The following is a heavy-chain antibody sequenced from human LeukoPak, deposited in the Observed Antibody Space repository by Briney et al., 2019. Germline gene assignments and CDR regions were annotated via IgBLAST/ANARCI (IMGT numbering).Heavy chain of an antibody. CDR2: ISSSSSYI. CDR1: GFTFSNYA. D-gene: IGHD6-19*01. V-gene: IGHV3-21*01. CDR3: ARDGPGVAVAGIGILDFDY. J-gene: IGHJ4*02. Sequence: NPGGSLRLSCAASGFTFSNYAMSWVRQAPGKGLEWVSPISSSSSYIYYADSVKGRFTISRDNAKNSLYLQMNSLRAEDTAVYYCARDGPGVAVAGIGILDFDYWGQGTLVTVSS.